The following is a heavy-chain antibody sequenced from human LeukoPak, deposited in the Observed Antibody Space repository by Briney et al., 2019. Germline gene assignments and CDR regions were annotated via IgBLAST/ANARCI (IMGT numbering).Heavy chain of an antibody. Sequence: PSETLSLTCTVSGGSISSHYWSWIRQPPGKGLEWIANIYYSGNTDSNPPLKSRVSISVDTSKNQFSLKLSSVTAADTAVYYCARVQWLDYYGMDVWGQGTTVTVSS. CDR1: GGSISSHY. CDR3: ARVQWLDYYGMDV. D-gene: IGHD6-19*01. CDR2: IYYSGNT. V-gene: IGHV4-59*11. J-gene: IGHJ6*02.